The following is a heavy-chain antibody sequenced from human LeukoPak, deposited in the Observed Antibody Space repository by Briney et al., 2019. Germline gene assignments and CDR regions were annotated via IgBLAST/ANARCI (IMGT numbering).Heavy chain of an antibody. CDR3: ARRPIGYYYGSGSYYYNWFDP. CDR1: GYSFTSYW. Sequence: GESLKISGKGSGYSFTSYWIGWVRQMPGKGLEWMGIIYPGDSDTRYSPSFQGQVTISADKSISTAYLQWSSLKASDTAMYYCARRPIGYYYGSGSYYYNWFDPWGQGTLVTVSS. J-gene: IGHJ5*02. CDR2: IYPGDSDT. V-gene: IGHV5-51*01. D-gene: IGHD3-10*01.